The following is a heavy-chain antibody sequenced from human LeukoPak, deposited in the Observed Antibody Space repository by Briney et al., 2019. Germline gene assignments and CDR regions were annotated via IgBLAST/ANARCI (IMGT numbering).Heavy chain of an antibody. CDR3: ARTNDYGYSIPDY. Sequence: GSLRLSCAASGFTFSSYSMNWVRQAPGQGLEWVSSISSSSSYIYYDDSVKGRFTITRDNAKNTLYLQMNSLRAEDTAVYYWARTNDYGYSIPDYWGQGTLVTVSS. CDR1: GFTFSSYS. CDR2: ISSSSSYI. V-gene: IGHV3-21*01. D-gene: IGHD4-17*01. J-gene: IGHJ4*02.